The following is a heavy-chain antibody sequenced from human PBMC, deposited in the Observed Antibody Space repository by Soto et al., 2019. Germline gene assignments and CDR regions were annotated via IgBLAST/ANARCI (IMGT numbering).Heavy chain of an antibody. D-gene: IGHD3-22*01. CDR1: GGSISRYY. CDR2: IYSSGIT. J-gene: IGHJ5*02. CDR3: AREDYEYDSSGYYSS. V-gene: IGHV4-59*08. Sequence: QVQLQESGPGLVKPSETLSLTCTVSGGSISRYYWNWLRRPPGKELEWIGFIYSSGITKYNPSLKSRVTISMETSKNQFSLNLSSVTAADTAVYYCAREDYEYDSSGYYSSWGQGTLVTVSS.